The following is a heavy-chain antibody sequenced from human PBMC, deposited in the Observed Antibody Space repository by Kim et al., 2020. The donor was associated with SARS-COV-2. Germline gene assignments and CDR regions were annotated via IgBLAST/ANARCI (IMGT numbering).Heavy chain of an antibody. V-gene: IGHV3-53*01. Sequence: TASGKGQFTTSRTNSKNTLYLQMNSLRAEDTAVYYCARVRSYGFFDYWGQGTLVTVSS. CDR3: ARVRSYGFFDY. J-gene: IGHJ4*02. D-gene: IGHD1-26*01.